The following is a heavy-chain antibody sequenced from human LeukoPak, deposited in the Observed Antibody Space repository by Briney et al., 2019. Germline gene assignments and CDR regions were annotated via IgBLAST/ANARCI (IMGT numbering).Heavy chain of an antibody. CDR3: ARGRGNDYVWGSYRFDY. CDR1: GYTFTSYG. Sequence: ASVKVSCKASGYTFTSYGISWVRQAPGQGLECMGWISAYNGNTNYAQKLQGRVTMTTDTSTSTADMELRSLRSDDTAVYYCARGRGNDYVWGSYRFDYWGQGTLVTVSS. D-gene: IGHD3-16*02. J-gene: IGHJ4*02. CDR2: ISAYNGNT. V-gene: IGHV1-18*01.